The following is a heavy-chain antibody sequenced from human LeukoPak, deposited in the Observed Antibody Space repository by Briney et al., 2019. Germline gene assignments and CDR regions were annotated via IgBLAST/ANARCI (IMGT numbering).Heavy chain of an antibody. CDR3: ARDAVDTANAV. J-gene: IGHJ6*02. V-gene: IGHV3-74*01. D-gene: IGHD5-18*01. CDR2: INSDGSIT. Sequence: GGSLRLSCAASGFTVSSNYMSWVRQAPGKGLVWVSHINSDGSITSYADSVKGRFTISRDNAKNTLYLQMNSLRAEDTAVYYCARDAVDTANAVWGQGTTVTVSS. CDR1: GFTVSSNY.